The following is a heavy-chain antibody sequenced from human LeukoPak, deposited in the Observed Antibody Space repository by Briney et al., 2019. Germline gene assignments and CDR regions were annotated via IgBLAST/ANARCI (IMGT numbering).Heavy chain of an antibody. J-gene: IGHJ4*02. CDR2: ISSSSSYI. CDR3: ATGGGYSYGSGLGLYYFDY. Sequence: KPGGSLRLSCAASGFTFSSYGMHWVRQAPGKGLEWVSSISSSSSYIYYADSVKGRFTISRDNAKNSLYLQMNSLRAEDTAVYYCATGGGYSYGSGLGLYYFDYWGQGTLVTVSS. V-gene: IGHV3-21*01. D-gene: IGHD5-18*01. CDR1: GFTFSSYG.